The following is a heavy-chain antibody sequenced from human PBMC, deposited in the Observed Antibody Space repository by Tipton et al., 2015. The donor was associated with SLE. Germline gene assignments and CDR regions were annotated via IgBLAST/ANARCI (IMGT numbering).Heavy chain of an antibody. Sequence: TLSLTCTVSGGSISSRSNYWGWIRQPPGKGLEWIGRIYASGNTNYNPSLESRVTMSIDTSRNQFSLKLSSVTAADTAVYYCAREGEMATTGYYFQYWGQGALVTVSS. CDR1: GGSISSRSNY. CDR2: IYASGNT. J-gene: IGHJ4*02. V-gene: IGHV4-39*07. CDR3: AREGEMATTGYYFQY. D-gene: IGHD5-24*01.